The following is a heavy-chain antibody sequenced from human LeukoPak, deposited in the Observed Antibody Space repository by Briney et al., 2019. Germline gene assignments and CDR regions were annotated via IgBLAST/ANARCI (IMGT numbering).Heavy chain of an antibody. V-gene: IGHV1-69*04. D-gene: IGHD6-19*01. CDR2: IIPILGIA. CDR3: ATRSIAVAGWVDY. CDR1: GGTFSSYA. J-gene: IGHJ4*02. Sequence: SVKVSCKASGGTFSSYAISWVRQAPGQGLEWMGRIIPILGIANYAQKFQGRVTMTRDTSTSTVYMELSSLRSEDTAVYYCATRSIAVAGWVDYWGQGTLVTVSS.